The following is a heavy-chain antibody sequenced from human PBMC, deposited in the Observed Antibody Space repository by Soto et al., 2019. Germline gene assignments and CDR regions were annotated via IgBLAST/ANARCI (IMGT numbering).Heavy chain of an antibody. J-gene: IGHJ5*01. CDR2: SYSGGNT. V-gene: IGHV3-53*01. CDR3: ARGYGAGSYFFDF. Sequence: GASVKVSCAASGFTVSSNYMSWVRQAPGKGLEFVSVSYSGGNTYYADSVKGRFTLSRDNFKNTLYPQMNSLRAEDTAVYYCARGYGAGSYFFDFWGQGTLVTVSS. D-gene: IGHD3-10*01. CDR1: GFTVSSNY.